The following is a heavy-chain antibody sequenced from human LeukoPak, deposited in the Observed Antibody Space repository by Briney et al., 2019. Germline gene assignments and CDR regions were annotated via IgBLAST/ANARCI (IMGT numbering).Heavy chain of an antibody. Sequence: GGSLRLSCAASGFTFSSYSMNWVRQAPGKGLEWVSYISSSSSTIYYADSVKGRFTISRDNAKNSLYLQMNSLRAEDTAVYYCARTVYYDILTGYYPWVDYWGQGTLVTVSS. D-gene: IGHD3-9*01. J-gene: IGHJ4*02. CDR3: ARTVYYDILTGYYPWVDY. CDR2: ISSSSSTI. CDR1: GFTFSSYS. V-gene: IGHV3-48*01.